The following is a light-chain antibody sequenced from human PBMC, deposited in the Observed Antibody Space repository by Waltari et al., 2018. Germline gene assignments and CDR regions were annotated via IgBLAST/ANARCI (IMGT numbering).Light chain of an antibody. CDR1: SSDVGTYNF. V-gene: IGLV2-8*01. CDR2: EVT. Sequence: QSALTQPPSASGSPGQSVTISCTGSSSDVGTYNFVSWYQQHPGKAPKLMIYEVTKRPSGVTDRFSGSKSGNTASLGVSGLQAEDESDYYCTSYAGSDKLLFGGGTKLTVL. CDR3: TSYAGSDKLL. J-gene: IGLJ3*02.